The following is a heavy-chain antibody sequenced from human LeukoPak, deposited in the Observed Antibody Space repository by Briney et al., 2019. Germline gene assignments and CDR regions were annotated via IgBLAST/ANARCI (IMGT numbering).Heavy chain of an antibody. Sequence: GESLKTSCKGSGYSFTTYWITWVRQMPGKGLEWMGRIDPSDSYTKNSPSFQGHVSISADKSISTAYLQWSSLKASDTAMYYCGRLDMTRGVFIDYWGQGTLVTVSS. D-gene: IGHD3-10*01. CDR2: IDPSDSYT. CDR1: GYSFTTYW. J-gene: IGHJ4*02. CDR3: GRLDMTRGVFIDY. V-gene: IGHV5-10-1*01.